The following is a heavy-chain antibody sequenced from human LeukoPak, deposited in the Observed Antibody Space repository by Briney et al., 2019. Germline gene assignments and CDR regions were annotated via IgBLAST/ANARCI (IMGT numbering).Heavy chain of an antibody. CDR3: ARDLWDH. CDR1: GFTFSSYD. J-gene: IGHJ4*02. V-gene: IGHV3-21*01. CDR2: ISSTGNFI. Sequence: GSLRLSCAASGFTFSSYDMIWVRQAPGKGLEWVSSISSTGNFIYYADSLKGRFTVSRDNAKNSLYPQMNSLRAEDTAVYYCARDLWDHWGQGTLVTVSS.